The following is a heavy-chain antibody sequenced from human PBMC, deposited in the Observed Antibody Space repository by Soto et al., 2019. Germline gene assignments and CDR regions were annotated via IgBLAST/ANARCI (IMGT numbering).Heavy chain of an antibody. V-gene: IGHV4-4*02. CDR2: IYHSGST. Sequence: QVQLQESGPGLVKPSGTLSLTCAVSGGSISSSNWWSWVRQPPGKGLEWIGEIYHSGSTNYNPSLTSRVTISVDKSKNQFSLKLSSVTAAGTAVYYCARRGYCTNGGCYYGMDVWGQGTTVTVSS. CDR3: ARRGYCTNGGCYYGMDV. CDR1: GGSISSSNW. J-gene: IGHJ6*02. D-gene: IGHD2-8*01.